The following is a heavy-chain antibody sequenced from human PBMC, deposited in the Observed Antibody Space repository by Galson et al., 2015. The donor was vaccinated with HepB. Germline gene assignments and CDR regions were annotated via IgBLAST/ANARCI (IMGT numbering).Heavy chain of an antibody. V-gene: IGHV3-23*01. CDR1: GFTFSSYA. D-gene: IGHD2-15*01. CDR3: AKDLLLSI. CDR2: ISGSGDNT. J-gene: IGHJ4*02. Sequence: SLRLSCAASGFTFSSYAMNWVRQAPGKGLEWVSTISGSGDNTYYADSVKGRFTISRDNSKNTLYLQMNSLRAEDTAVYYCAKDLLLSIWGQGALVTVSS.